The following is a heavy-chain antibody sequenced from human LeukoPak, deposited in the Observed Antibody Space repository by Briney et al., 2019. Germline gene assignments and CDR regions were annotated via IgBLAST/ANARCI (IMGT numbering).Heavy chain of an antibody. CDR3: ATNYDFWSGYYEEIKGIFDY. CDR2: ISGSGGST. J-gene: IGHJ4*02. Sequence: GGSLRLSCAASGFTFSSYAMSWVRQAPGKALEWVSAISGSGGSTYYADSVEGRSTISRDNSKNTLYLQMNSLGAEDTAVYYCATNYDFWSGYYEEIKGIFDYWGQGTLVTVSS. CDR1: GFTFSSYA. D-gene: IGHD3-3*01. V-gene: IGHV3-23*01.